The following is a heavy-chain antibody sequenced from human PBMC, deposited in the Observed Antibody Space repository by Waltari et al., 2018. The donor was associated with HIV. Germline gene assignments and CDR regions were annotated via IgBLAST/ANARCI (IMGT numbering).Heavy chain of an antibody. CDR1: GDSVHSGDYS. V-gene: IGHV4-61*02. CDR2: VSPSGNT. J-gene: IGHJ4*02. Sequence: QVQLQESGPRLVKPSQTLSLTCKVSGDSVHSGDYSWTWIRQPAGKGLEGIGRVSPSGNTKYNSSFSSRVLIFLDVSNNQFSLELSSVTAADTAMYYCARVKWRALLDQWGQGALVTVSS. CDR3: ARVKWRALLDQ. D-gene: IGHD5-12*01.